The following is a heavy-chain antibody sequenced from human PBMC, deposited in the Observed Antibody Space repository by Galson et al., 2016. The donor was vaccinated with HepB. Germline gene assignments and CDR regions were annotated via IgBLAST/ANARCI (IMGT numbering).Heavy chain of an antibody. CDR3: ASRHSGWYYFDY. Sequence: SLRLSCAASGFTVRSNYMTWVRQAPGQGLEWVSVIYSGGYTYYADSVKGRFTLSRDNAKNSLYLEMNSLRAEDTAVYYCASRHSGWYYFDYWGQGTLVTVSS. J-gene: IGHJ4*02. V-gene: IGHV3-53*01. CDR2: IYSGGYT. D-gene: IGHD6-19*01. CDR1: GFTVRSNY.